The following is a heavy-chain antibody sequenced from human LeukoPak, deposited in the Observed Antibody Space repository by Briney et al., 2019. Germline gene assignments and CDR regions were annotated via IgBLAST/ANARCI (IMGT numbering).Heavy chain of an antibody. V-gene: IGHV1-69*01. CDR2: IIPIFGTA. CDR1: GGTFSSYA. CDR3: ARDHLASGSYSSGERVY. Sequence: SVKVSCKASGGTFSSYAISWVRQAPGQGLEWMGGIIPIFGTANYAQKFQGRVTITADESTSTAYMELSSLRSDDTAVYYCARDHLASGSYSSGERVYWGQGTLVTVSS. J-gene: IGHJ4*02. D-gene: IGHD1-26*01.